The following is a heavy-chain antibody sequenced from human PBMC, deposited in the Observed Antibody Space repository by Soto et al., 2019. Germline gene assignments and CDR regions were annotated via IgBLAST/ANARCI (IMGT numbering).Heavy chain of an antibody. V-gene: IGHV1-2*02. CDR2: INPKSGGT. J-gene: IGHJ4*02. D-gene: IGHD6-13*01. Sequence: QVQLVQSGAEVKKPGPSVRVSCKASGYTFTDCYVHWVRQAPGQGLEWMGWINPKSGGTNIAQRFKGRVNMTRDMSISTAYMELNSLKSDDTAVYYCVRDGLVSSAKYYFDYWGQGTLVTVSS. CDR3: VRDGLVSSAKYYFDY. CDR1: GYTFTDCY.